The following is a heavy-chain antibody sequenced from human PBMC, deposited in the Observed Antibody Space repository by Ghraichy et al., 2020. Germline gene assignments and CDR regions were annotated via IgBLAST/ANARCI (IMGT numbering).Heavy chain of an antibody. Sequence: GGSLRLSCAASGFTFSSYGMHWVRQAPGKGLEWVAVIWYDGSNKYYADSVKGRFTISRDNSKNTLYLQMNSLRAEDTAVYYCARGPTGDDSSGYFDDAFDIWGQGTMVTVSS. J-gene: IGHJ3*02. CDR2: IWYDGSNK. CDR1: GFTFSSYG. V-gene: IGHV3-33*01. D-gene: IGHD3-22*01. CDR3: ARGPTGDDSSGYFDDAFDI.